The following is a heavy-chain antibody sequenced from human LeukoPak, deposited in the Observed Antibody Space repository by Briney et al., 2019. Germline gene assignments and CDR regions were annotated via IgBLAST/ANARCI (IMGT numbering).Heavy chain of an antibody. CDR3: AREIYGDCYIDY. V-gene: IGHV3-48*01. D-gene: IGHD4-17*01. CDR2: ISSSSGNI. Sequence: GGSLRLSCAASGFIFISYSVSWVRQAPGKGLEWVSYISSSSGNIFYADSVKGRFTITIDNARNSLYLQMNSLRAEDTAVYYCAREIYGDCYIDYWGEGTLVTVSS. J-gene: IGHJ4*02. CDR1: GFIFISYS.